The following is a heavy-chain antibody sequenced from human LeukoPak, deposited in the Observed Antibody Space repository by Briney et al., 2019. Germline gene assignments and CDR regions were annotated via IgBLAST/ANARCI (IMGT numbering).Heavy chain of an antibody. D-gene: IGHD1-1*01. Sequence: PSETLSLTCTVSGGSISSYYWSWIRQPPGKGLEWIGYIYYSGSTNYNPSLKSRVTISVDTSKNQFSLKLSSVTAADTAVYYCARAWNDKDNGFDSWGQGTLVTVSS. V-gene: IGHV4-59*01. CDR3: ARAWNDKDNGFDS. J-gene: IGHJ5*01. CDR2: IYYSGST. CDR1: GGSISSYY.